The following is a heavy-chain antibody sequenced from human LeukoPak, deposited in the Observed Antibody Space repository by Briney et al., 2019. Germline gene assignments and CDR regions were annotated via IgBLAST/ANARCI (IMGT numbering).Heavy chain of an antibody. J-gene: IGHJ4*02. CDR1: GFTFSSYA. CDR2: ISGSGGST. D-gene: IGHD3-10*01. CDR3: AKAGSGSYYLFDY. V-gene: IGHV3-23*01. Sequence: GGSLRLSCAASGFTFSSYAMSWVRQAPGKGLEWVSAISGSGGSTYYADSVKGRFTISRDNSKNTLYPQMNSLRAEDTAVYYCAKAGSGSYYLFDYWGQGTLVTVSS.